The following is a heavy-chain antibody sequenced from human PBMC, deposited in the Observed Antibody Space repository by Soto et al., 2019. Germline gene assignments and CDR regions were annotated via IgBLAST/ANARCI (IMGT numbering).Heavy chain of an antibody. CDR1: GFSFSSYE. CDR2: KSYDGGNE. Sequence: QVQLVESGGGVVQPGRSLRLSCAASGFSFSSYEMYWVRQAPGKGLEWVAVKSYDGGNEFYADSLKGGFTISRDNSKNPLYLEMNSLRAEDTAVYYWARDFNVPTGTLDSWGQGTLVTVSS. D-gene: IGHD6-6*01. V-gene: IGHV3-30-3*01. CDR3: ARDFNVPTGTLDS. J-gene: IGHJ4*02.